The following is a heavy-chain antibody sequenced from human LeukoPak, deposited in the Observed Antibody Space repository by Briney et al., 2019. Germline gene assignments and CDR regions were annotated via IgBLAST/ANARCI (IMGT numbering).Heavy chain of an antibody. CDR2: MNPNSGNT. J-gene: IGHJ4*02. Sequence: ASVKVSCKASGYTFTSYDINWVRQATGQGLEWMGWMNPNSGNTGYAQKFQGRVTMTRNTSISTAYMELSSLRSEDTAVYYCAREGGFNGDCDYWGQGTLVTVSS. CDR3: AREGGFNGDCDY. V-gene: IGHV1-8*01. CDR1: GYTFTSYD. D-gene: IGHD3-16*01.